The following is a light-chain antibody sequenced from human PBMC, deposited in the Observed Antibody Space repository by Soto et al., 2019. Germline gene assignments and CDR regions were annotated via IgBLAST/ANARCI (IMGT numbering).Light chain of an antibody. CDR1: QTVAFNY. CDR3: QQYGASPIT. J-gene: IGKJ3*01. CDR2: GAS. V-gene: IGKV3-20*01. Sequence: ETVLTQSPGTLSLSPGEGATLSCRASQTVAFNYLAWYQQKPGQPPRLLIAGASNRAAGVPDSFSGSGSGTDFTLTISRLEAEDSAMYYCQQYGASPITFGPGTRVDIQ.